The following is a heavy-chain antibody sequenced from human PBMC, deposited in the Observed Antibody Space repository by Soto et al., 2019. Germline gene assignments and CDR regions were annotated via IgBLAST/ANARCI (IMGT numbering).Heavy chain of an antibody. CDR2: IIPIFGTA. D-gene: IGHD1-1*01. V-gene: IGHV1-69*13. CDR3: ARTTDGGYYYYGMDV. J-gene: IGHJ6*02. Sequence: GASVKVSCKSSGGTISSYAISCVRQAPEQGLEWMGGIIPIFGTANYAQKFQGRVTITADESTSTAYMELSSLRSEDTAVYYCARTTDGGYYYYGMDVWGQGTTVTVSS. CDR1: GGTISSYA.